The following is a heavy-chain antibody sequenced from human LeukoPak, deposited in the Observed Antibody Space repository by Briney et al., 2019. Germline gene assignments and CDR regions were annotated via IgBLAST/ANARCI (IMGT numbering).Heavy chain of an antibody. J-gene: IGHJ5*02. CDR2: IYSGGST. CDR3: ASNYGSGSNNWLDP. Sequence: QAGGSLRLSCAASGFTVSSNYMSWVRQAPGKGLEWVSVIYSGGSTYYADSVKGRFTISRDNSKNTLYLQMNSLRGEDTAVYYCASNYGSGSNNWLDPWGQGTLVTVSS. CDR1: GFTVSSNY. D-gene: IGHD3-10*01. V-gene: IGHV3-66*01.